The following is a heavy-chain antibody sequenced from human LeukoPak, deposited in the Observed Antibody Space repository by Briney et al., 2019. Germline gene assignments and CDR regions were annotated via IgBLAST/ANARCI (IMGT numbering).Heavy chain of an antibody. CDR3: AVTTGLIDDY. CDR1: GFTFSSYE. V-gene: IGHV3-48*03. D-gene: IGHD4-17*01. J-gene: IGHJ4*02. CDR2: ISSSGSTI. Sequence: TGGSLRLSCAASGFTFSSYEMNWVRQAPGKGLEWVSYISSSGSTIYYADSVKGRFTISRDNAKNSLYLQMNSLRAEDTAVYYRAVTTGLIDDYWGQGTLVTVSS.